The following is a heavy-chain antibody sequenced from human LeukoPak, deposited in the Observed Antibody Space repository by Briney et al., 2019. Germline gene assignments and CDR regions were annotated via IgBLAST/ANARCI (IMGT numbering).Heavy chain of an antibody. D-gene: IGHD6-13*01. J-gene: IGHJ4*02. V-gene: IGHV1-69*05. CDR1: GGTFSSYA. CDR2: IIPIFGTA. CDR3: ATPTPSYSSSWYYFDY. Sequence: ASVKVSCKASGGTFSSYAIRWVRQDPGQGLEWMGGIIPIFGTANYAQKFQGRVTITTDESTSTAYMELSSLRSEDTAVYYCATPTPSYSSSWYYFDYWGQGTLVTVSS.